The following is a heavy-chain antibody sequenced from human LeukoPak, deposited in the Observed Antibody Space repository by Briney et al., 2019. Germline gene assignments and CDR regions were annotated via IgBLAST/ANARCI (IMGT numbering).Heavy chain of an antibody. V-gene: IGHV3-11*01. D-gene: IGHD6-19*01. CDR3: ARDPGLSPFDY. CDR2: ISSSGSTI. J-gene: IGHJ4*02. Sequence: PGGSLRLFCAASVLTFSDYYMSWIRQAPGKGLEWVSYISSSGSTIYYADSVKGRFTISRDNAKNSLYLQMNSLRAEDTAVYYCARDPGLSPFDYWGQGTLVTVSS. CDR1: VLTFSDYY.